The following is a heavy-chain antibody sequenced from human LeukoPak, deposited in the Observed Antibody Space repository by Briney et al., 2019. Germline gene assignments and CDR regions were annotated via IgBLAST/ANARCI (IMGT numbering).Heavy chain of an antibody. CDR3: ARGDFDC. J-gene: IGHJ4*02. V-gene: IGHV3-33*01. Sequence: QPGGSLRLSCAASGFTFSSYGMHWVRQAPGKGLEWVAVIWYDGSNKYYADSVKGRFTISRDSAKNSLYLQMNSLRAEDTAVYYCARGDFDCWGQGTLVTVSS. CDR1: GFTFSSYG. CDR2: IWYDGSNK.